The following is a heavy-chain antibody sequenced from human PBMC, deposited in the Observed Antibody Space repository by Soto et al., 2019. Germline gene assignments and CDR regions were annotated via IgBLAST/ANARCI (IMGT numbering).Heavy chain of an antibody. J-gene: IGHJ4*02. CDR1: GFTFSSCS. D-gene: IGHD6-19*01. V-gene: IGHV3-30*15. Sequence: QVQLVESGGGVVQPGGSLRLSCVASGFTFSSCSLHWVRQAPGKGLERLALISYEGRSKYNADSVIGRFTISRENSHNTLYVPLRRLRPEDTAVYYCLRTTAVAGTAEFDYLGQGALVTVTS. CDR3: LRTTAVAGTAEFDY. CDR2: ISYEGRSK.